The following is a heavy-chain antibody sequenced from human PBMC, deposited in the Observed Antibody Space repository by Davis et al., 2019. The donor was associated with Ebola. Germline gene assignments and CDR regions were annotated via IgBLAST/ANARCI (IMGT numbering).Heavy chain of an antibody. J-gene: IGHJ4*02. V-gene: IGHV3-23*01. CDR1: RFTFTNYA. CDR2: ISGSGRST. Sequence: PGGSLRLSCAPSRFTFTNYAMSWVRQAPRNALEWVSGISGSGRSTYHADSVKGRFTISRDNSKNTMYLKMNTLRAEDTAVYYCAKDRETWIVVVGGFEYWGQGTLVTVSS. CDR3: AKDRETWIVVVGGFEY. D-gene: IGHD3-22*01.